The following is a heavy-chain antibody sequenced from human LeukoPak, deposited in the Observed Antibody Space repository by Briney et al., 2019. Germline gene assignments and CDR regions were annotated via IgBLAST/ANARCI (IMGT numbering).Heavy chain of an antibody. Sequence: GGSLRLSCAASGFTFSTSAMNWVRQVQGKGLEWVSSIDLDSSHIYYAASVRGRFTISRDNARNSVYLQMNSLRVEDTAVYYCARDPLRYLRVGHYDYWGQGTLVAVSS. CDR2: IDLDSSHI. CDR1: GFTFSTSA. J-gene: IGHJ4*02. V-gene: IGHV3-21*01. D-gene: IGHD3-9*01. CDR3: ARDPLRYLRVGHYDY.